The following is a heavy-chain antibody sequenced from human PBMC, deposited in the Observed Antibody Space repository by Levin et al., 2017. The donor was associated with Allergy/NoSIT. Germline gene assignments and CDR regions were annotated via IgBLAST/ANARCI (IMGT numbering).Heavy chain of an antibody. CDR3: AKEGGRAEAAAGGFGYYYYGMDA. J-gene: IGHJ6*02. CDR1: GFAFSNYA. CDR2: ISGSGENT. V-gene: IGHV3-23*01. D-gene: IGHD2-15*01. Sequence: GASVKVSCAASGFAFSNYAMRWVRQAPGKGLEWVSAISGSGENTYYADSVKGRFTISRDNSKNTLFLQLHSLRPEDTAVYYCAKEGGRAEAAAGGFGYYYYGMDAWGQGTTVTVS.